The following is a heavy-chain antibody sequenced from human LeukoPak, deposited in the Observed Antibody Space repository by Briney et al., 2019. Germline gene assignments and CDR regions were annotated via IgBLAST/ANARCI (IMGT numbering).Heavy chain of an antibody. J-gene: IGHJ4*02. CDR3: AREQDIVVVVAATVRVQVFDY. V-gene: IGHV1-69*04. CDR1: GGTFSSYA. D-gene: IGHD2-15*01. Sequence: ASVKVSCKASGGTFSSYAISWVRQAPGQGLEWMGRIIPILGIANYAQKFQGRVTITADKSTSTAYMELSSLRSEDTAVYYCAREQDIVVVVAATVRVQVFDYWGQGTLVTVSS. CDR2: IIPILGIA.